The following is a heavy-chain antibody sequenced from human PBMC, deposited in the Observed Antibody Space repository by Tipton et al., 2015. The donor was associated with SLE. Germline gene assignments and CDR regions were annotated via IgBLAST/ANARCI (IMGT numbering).Heavy chain of an antibody. CDR1: GGSITSHY. V-gene: IGHV4-59*11. CDR3: ARAGDRRGGYNFALTY. D-gene: IGHD5-24*01. CDR2: VSYTGSA. J-gene: IGHJ4*02. Sequence: TLSLTCTVSGGSITSHYWTWIRQSPGKELEWLAYVSYTGSATYNPSLRSRVSISVDTSKYQFSLTLSSVTAADTAVYYCARAGDRRGGYNFALTYWGQGTLVCVSS.